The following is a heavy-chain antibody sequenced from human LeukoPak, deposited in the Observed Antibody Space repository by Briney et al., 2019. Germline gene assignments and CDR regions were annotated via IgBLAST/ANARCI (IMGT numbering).Heavy chain of an antibody. CDR2: ISGSGGST. J-gene: IGHJ4*02. D-gene: IGHD3-22*01. V-gene: IGHV3-23*01. Sequence: PGGSLRLSCAASGFTFSGYAMSWVRQAPGKGLEWVSAISGSGGSTYYADSVKGRFTISRDNSKNTLYLQMNSLRAEDTAVYYCAKDHPFAYYDSSGPTYDYWGQGTLVTVSS. CDR1: GFTFSGYA. CDR3: AKDHPFAYYDSSGPTYDY.